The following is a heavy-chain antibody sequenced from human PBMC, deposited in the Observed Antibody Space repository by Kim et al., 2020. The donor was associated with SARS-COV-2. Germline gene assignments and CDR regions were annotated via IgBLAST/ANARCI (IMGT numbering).Heavy chain of an antibody. D-gene: IGHD5-12*01. CDR1: GGSISSSSYY. J-gene: IGHJ3*02. CDR2: IYYSGST. V-gene: IGHV4-39*01. CDR3: ARHEPGATLRSDAFDI. Sequence: SETLSLTCTVSGGSISSSSYYWGWIRQPPGKGLEWIGSIYYSGSTYYNPSLKSRVTISVDTSKNQFSLKLSSVTAADTAVYYCARHEPGATLRSDAFDIWGQGTMVTVSS.